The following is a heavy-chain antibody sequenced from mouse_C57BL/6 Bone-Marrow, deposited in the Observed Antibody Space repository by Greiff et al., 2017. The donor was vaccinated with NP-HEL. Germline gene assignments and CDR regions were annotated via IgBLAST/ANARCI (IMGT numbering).Heavy chain of an antibody. CDR1: GFNIKDDY. Sequence: VQLQQSGAELVRPGASVKLSCTASGFNIKDDYMHWVKQRPEQGLEWIGWIDPENGDTEYASKFQGKATITADTSSNTAYLQLSSLTSEDTAVYYCTPYGPFDYWGQGTTLTVSS. CDR3: TPYGPFDY. D-gene: IGHD1-1*02. V-gene: IGHV14-4*01. J-gene: IGHJ2*01. CDR2: IDPENGDT.